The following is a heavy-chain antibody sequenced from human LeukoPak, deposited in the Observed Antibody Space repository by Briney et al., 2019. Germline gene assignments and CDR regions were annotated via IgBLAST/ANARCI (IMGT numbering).Heavy chain of an antibody. CDR2: ISYDGSNK. Sequence: PGRSLRLSCAASGFTFSTYAMHWVRQAPGKGLEWVALISYDGSNKYYAGSVKGRFTISRDNSKNTLYLQMNSLRPEDTAVYFCARDGSVGYDSDAFDIWGQGTMVTVSS. CDR1: GFTFSTYA. CDR3: ARDGSVGYDSDAFDI. J-gene: IGHJ3*02. D-gene: IGHD5-12*01. V-gene: IGHV3-30*04.